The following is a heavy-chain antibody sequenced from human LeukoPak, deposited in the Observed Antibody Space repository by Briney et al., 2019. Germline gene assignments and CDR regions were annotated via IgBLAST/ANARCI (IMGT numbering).Heavy chain of an antibody. D-gene: IGHD5-12*01. V-gene: IGHV3-21*04. CDR1: GFTFSSYS. CDR2: ISSSSSYI. J-gene: IGHJ6*02. Sequence: KPGGSLRLSCAASGFTFSSYSMNWVRQAPGKGLEWVSSISSSSSYIYYADSVKGRFTISRDNAKNSLYLQMNSLRAEDTALYYCAGGYYYYYGMDVWGQGTTVTVSS. CDR3: AGGYYYYYGMDV.